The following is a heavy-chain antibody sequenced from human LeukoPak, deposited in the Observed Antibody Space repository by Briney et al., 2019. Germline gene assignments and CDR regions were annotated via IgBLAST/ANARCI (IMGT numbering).Heavy chain of an antibody. D-gene: IGHD3-9*01. V-gene: IGHV4-34*01. CDR3: ARAAYYDILD. Sequence: SETLSLTCAVSGGSFSGYYWIWIRQPPGKGLEWIGEINHSGSTNQNPSLKSRVTISLDTSKNQFSLKLSSVTAADTAVYYCARAAYYDILDWGQGTLVTVSS. CDR2: INHSGST. J-gene: IGHJ4*02. CDR1: GGSFSGYY.